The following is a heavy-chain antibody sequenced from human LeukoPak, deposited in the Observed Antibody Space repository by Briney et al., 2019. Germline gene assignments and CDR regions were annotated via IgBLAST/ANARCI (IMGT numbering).Heavy chain of an antibody. CDR2: IKPSDGST. CDR1: GYAFAAYY. CDR3: ATDRPHNCFDP. J-gene: IGHJ5*02. Sequence: ASVKVSCKASGYAFAAYYIHWVRQAPGRRLEWVGLIKPSDGSTRYAQKFQGRVTMTRDASTSTIYIDMNNLGSDDTAIYYCATDRPHNCFDPWGQGSLVTVSS. V-gene: IGHV1-46*01.